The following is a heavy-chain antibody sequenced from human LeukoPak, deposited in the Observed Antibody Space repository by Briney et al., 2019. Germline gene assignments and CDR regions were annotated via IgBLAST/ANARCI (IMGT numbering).Heavy chain of an antibody. CDR3: ARDVGSGINY. V-gene: IGHV3-48*03. CDR2: ISSSGSTI. Sequence: GGSLRLSCAASGFTFSSYEMNWVRQAPGKGLEWVSYISSSGSTIYYADSVKGRFTISRDNAKNTLYLQMNSLRAEDTAVYYCARDVGSGINYWGQGTLVTVAS. J-gene: IGHJ4*02. CDR1: GFTFSSYE. D-gene: IGHD2-15*01.